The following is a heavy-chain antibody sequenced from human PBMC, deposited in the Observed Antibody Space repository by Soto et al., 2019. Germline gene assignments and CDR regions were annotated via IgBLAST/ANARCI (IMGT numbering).Heavy chain of an antibody. D-gene: IGHD6-19*01. J-gene: IGHJ4*02. CDR1: GGSISSSSYY. V-gene: IGHV4-39*01. CDR2: IYYSGST. Sequence: QLQLQESGPGLVKPSETLSLTCTVSGGSISSSSYYCGWIRQPPGKGLEWIGNIYYSGSTYYNPSLKSRVTISVDTSKNQFSLKLSSVTAADTAVYYCARRGSGGIAVAGTSFAYWGQGTLVTVSS. CDR3: ARRGSGGIAVAGTSFAY.